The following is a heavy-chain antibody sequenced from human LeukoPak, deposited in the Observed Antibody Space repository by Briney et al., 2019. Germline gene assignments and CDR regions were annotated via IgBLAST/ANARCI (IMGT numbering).Heavy chain of an antibody. CDR1: GGTFTSYA. J-gene: IGHJ5*02. V-gene: IGHV1-69*13. Sequence: SVKVSFTASGGTFTSYAISWVRQAPGQGLEWMGGIIPIFGTANYAQKFQGRVTITADESTSTAYMELSSLRSEDTAVYYSARDRKTRHNYCGGGSCYRNYNWFDPWGQGTLVTVSS. D-gene: IGHD2-15*01. CDR2: IIPIFGTA. CDR3: ARDRKTRHNYCGGGSCYRNYNWFDP.